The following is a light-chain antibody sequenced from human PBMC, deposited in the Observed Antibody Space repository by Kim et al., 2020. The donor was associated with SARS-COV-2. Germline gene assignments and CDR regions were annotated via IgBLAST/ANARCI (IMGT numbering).Light chain of an antibody. V-gene: IGKV3-15*01. Sequence: SVSPGERAILSCRTSQNIGINLAWYQQKPGQAPRLLIYGASTRATGISDRFSGSGSGTDFTLTISSLQSEDLAVYYCQQYGDWPYVFGQGTKLEI. CDR2: GAS. J-gene: IGKJ2*01. CDR1: QNIGIN. CDR3: QQYGDWPYV.